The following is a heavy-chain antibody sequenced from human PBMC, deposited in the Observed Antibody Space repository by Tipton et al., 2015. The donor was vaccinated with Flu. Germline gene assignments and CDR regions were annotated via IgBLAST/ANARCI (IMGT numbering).Heavy chain of an antibody. Sequence: QLVQSGVEVKKPGESLKIACQSSGYTFSDYWIGWVRQQPGKGLEWMGMIYPGDSDVAYSPSFQGQVTISADKSINTAYLQWSSLRASDTAIYYCTRHGTSSWFDYWGQGTLVTVSS. J-gene: IGHJ4*02. CDR2: IYPGDSDV. D-gene: IGHD1/OR15-1a*01. CDR1: GYTFSDYW. CDR3: TRHGTSSWFDY. V-gene: IGHV5-51*01.